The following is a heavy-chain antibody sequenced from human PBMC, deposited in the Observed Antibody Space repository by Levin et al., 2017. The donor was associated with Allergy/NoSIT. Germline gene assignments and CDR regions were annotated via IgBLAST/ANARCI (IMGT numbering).Heavy chain of an antibody. CDR1: GGSISSGGYS. Sequence: PSETLSLTCAVSGGSISSGGYSWSWIRQPPGKGLDWIGNIYLSASTYYNPSLKSRVTISVDRSKNQFSLNLSSVTAADTAVDYCARVAGYSYGYYFDYWGQGTLVTVSS. V-gene: IGHV4-30-2*01. J-gene: IGHJ4*02. CDR3: ARVAGYSYGYYFDY. CDR2: IYLSAST. D-gene: IGHD5-18*01.